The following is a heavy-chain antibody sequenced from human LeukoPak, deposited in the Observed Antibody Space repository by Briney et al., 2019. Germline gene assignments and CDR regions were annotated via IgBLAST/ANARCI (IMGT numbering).Heavy chain of an antibody. Sequence: GGSLRLSCAASGFTVSSYGMTWVRQAPGKGLEWVSAFSATDGSAQYAESVKGRFTISRDNSKNSLYLQMNSLRDEDTAIYYCAKARIASAGTGAFDVWGQGTMVTVSS. V-gene: IGHV3-23*01. CDR1: GFTVSSYG. CDR2: FSATDGSA. CDR3: AKARIASAGTGAFDV. J-gene: IGHJ3*01. D-gene: IGHD6-13*01.